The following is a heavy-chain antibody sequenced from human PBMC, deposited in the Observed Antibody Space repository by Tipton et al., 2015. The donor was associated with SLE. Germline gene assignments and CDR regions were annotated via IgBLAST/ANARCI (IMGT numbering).Heavy chain of an antibody. J-gene: IGHJ6*02. CDR3: ARGRDYYDSSGYYYDYYYGMDV. Sequence: SLRLSCTASGFTFSRNIMNWVRQAPGKGLEWVSSISSGGTYMYYADSLKGRFTISRDNAKNSLYLQLNSLRAEDTAVYYCARGRDYYDSSGYYYDYYYGMDVWGQGTTVTVSS. CDR1: GFTFSRNI. V-gene: IGHV3-21*01. CDR2: ISSGGTYM. D-gene: IGHD3-22*01.